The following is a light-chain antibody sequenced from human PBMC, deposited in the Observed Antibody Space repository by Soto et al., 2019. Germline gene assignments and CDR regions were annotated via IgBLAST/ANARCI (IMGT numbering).Light chain of an antibody. J-gene: IGLJ1*01. CDR3: SSYTTSSTPYV. V-gene: IGLV2-14*01. Sequence: QSVLTQPPSASGTPGQSVTIPCTGTSSDVGDYNYVSWYQQHPGKAPKLMIYEVSHRPSGVSNRFSGSKSGNTASLTISGLQAEDEADYYCSSYTTSSTPYVFGSGTQLTVL. CDR1: SSDVGDYNY. CDR2: EVS.